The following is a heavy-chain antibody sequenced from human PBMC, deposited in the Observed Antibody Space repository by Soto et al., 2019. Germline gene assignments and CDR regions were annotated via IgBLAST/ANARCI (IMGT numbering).Heavy chain of an antibody. CDR1: GFTFSSYA. V-gene: IGHV3-23*01. CDR2: ISGSGGST. J-gene: IGHJ4*02. Sequence: PGGSLRLSCAASGFTFSSYAMSWVRQAPGKGLEWVSAISGSGGSTYYADSVKGRFTISRDNSKNTLYLQMNSLRAEDTAVYYCAKTLLSGYDGGSYFDYWGQGTLVTVSS. CDR3: AKTLLSGYDGGSYFDY. D-gene: IGHD5-12*01.